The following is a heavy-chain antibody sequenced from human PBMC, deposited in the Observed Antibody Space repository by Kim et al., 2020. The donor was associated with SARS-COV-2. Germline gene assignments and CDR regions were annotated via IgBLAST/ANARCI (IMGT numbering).Heavy chain of an antibody. CDR2: IGTAGDT. J-gene: IGHJ6*02. CDR3: ARAVSGSYFPAYYYYGMDG. V-gene: IGHV3-13*04. Sequence: GGSLRLSCAASGFTFSSYDMHWVRQATGKGLEWVSTIGTAGDTYYPGSVKGRFTISRENAKNSLYLQMNSLRAGDTAVYYCARAVSGSYFPAYYYYGMDGLGQGTPGTV. CDR1: GFTFSSYD. D-gene: IGHD1-26*01.